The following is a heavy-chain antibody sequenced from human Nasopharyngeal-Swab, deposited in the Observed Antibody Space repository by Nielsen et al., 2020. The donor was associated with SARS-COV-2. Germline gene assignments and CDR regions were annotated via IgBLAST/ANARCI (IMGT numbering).Heavy chain of an antibody. D-gene: IGHD2-21*01. V-gene: IGHV6-1*01. J-gene: IGHJ6*02. CDR1: GDSVSSSSAA. CDR3: ARDVSWVVIHGMDV. Sequence: SQTLSLTCAISGDSVSSSSAAWNWIRQSPSRGLEWLGKTYYRSKWYNDYAVSVKSRITINPDTSKNQFSLHLNSVTPDDTAVYYCARDVSWVVIHGMDVWGQGTTVTVSS. CDR2: TYYRSKWYN.